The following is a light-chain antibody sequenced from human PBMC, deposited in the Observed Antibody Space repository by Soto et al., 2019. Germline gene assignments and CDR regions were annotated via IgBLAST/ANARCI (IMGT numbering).Light chain of an antibody. V-gene: IGLV2-14*01. CDR2: EVT. CDR1: SSDIGGYNY. CDR3: SSYTSSSPLV. J-gene: IGLJ1*01. Sequence: QSVLTQPASVSGSPGQSITMSCTGTSSDIGGYNYVSWFQQHPGKAPKVMIYEVTNRPSGVSNRFSGSKSGNTASLTISGLQAEDEADYYCSSYTSSSPLVFGSGTNVTV.